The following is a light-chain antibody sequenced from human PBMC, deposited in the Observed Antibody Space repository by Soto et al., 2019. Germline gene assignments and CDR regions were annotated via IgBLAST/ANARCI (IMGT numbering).Light chain of an antibody. CDR3: RQYDNLPPYT. Sequence: DIQMTQSPSSLSASVGDRVTITCQASQDISNYLNWYQQKPGKAPKLLIYDASNLETGVPSRFSGSGSGTDFTFTISSLQPEGIATYYCRQYDNLPPYTVGQGTKLEIK. CDR2: DAS. CDR1: QDISNY. V-gene: IGKV1-33*01. J-gene: IGKJ2*01.